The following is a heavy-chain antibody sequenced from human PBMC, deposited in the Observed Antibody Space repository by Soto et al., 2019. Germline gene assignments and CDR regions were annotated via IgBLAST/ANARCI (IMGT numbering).Heavy chain of an antibody. CDR2: ISFDGSSK. J-gene: IGHJ4*02. D-gene: IGHD1-26*01. Sequence: QVQLVESGGDMVQPGGSLRLSCTASGFSFSNYGMHWVRQAPGKGLEFVAFISFDGSSKYFADSVKGRFTVSRDNSQNTLYLQLNTLRPEDTALYYCARDRGSSSGEVRFDYWGPGTLVTVSS. CDR3: ARDRGSSSGEVRFDY. V-gene: IGHV3-30-3*01. CDR1: GFSFSNYG.